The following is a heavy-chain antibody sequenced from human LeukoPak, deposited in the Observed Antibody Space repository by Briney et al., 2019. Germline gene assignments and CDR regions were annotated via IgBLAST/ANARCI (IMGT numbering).Heavy chain of an antibody. D-gene: IGHD3-3*01. CDR2: INHNGNVN. J-gene: IGHJ6*02. CDR3: ARVRASYYDFWSGYDYGMDV. CDR1: GFTFSSYW. Sequence: GGSLRLSCAASGFTFSSYWMNWARQAPGKGLEWVASINHNGNVNYYVDSVKGRFTISRDNAKNSLYLQMNSLRAEDTAVYYCARVRASYYDFWSGYDYGMDVWGQGTTVTVSS. V-gene: IGHV3-7*01.